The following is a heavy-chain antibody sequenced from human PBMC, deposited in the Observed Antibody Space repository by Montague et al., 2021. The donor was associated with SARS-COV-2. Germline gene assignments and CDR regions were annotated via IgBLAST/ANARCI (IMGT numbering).Heavy chain of an antibody. Sequence: SLRLSCAASGFTLSSYAMHWVRQAPGKGLEWVAVISYDGSNKYYADSLNGRFTISRDNSKNTLYLQMNSLRAEDTAVYYCARAAQKQYVLLWFGELLHDAFDIWGQGTMVTVSS. V-gene: IGHV3-30-3*01. CDR2: ISYDGSNK. D-gene: IGHD3-10*01. J-gene: IGHJ3*02. CDR3: ARAAQKQYVLLWFGELLHDAFDI. CDR1: GFTLSSYA.